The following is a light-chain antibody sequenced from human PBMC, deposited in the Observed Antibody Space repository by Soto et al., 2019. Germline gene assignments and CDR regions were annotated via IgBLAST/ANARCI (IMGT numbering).Light chain of an antibody. J-gene: IGLJ6*01. CDR3: CSYAGSRTWV. CDR2: DVT. V-gene: IGLV2-11*01. Sequence: QSALTQPRSVSGSPGQSVTISCTGTSSDVGTYDFVSWYQQLPVKAPKLIIYDVTKRPSGVPDRFSGSKSANTASLTISGLQAEDEADYYCCSYAGSRTWVFGSGTKVTVL. CDR1: SSDVGTYDF.